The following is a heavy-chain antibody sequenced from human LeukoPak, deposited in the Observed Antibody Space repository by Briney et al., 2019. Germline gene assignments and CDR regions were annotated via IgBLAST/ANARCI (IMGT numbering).Heavy chain of an antibody. CDR1: GFIFNNYA. D-gene: IGHD6-13*01. CDR2: IGGSGGSA. J-gene: IGHJ6*02. V-gene: IGHV3-23*01. Sequence: PGGSLRLSCAASGFIFNNYAMRWVRQAPGKGLEWVATIGGSGGSAHYADSVKGRFTISRDSSKNTLSLQMNRLRGEDTAIYYCAKTSVAGTRYNYYAMDVWGQGTTVTVSS. CDR3: AKTSVAGTRYNYYAMDV.